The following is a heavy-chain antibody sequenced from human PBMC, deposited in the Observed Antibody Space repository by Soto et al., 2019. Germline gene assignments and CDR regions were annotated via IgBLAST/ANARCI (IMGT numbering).Heavy chain of an antibody. CDR2: IIPIFGTA. CDR1: GGTFSSYA. J-gene: IGHJ4*02. D-gene: IGHD6-13*01. Sequence: ASVKVSCKASGGTFSSYAISWVRQAPGQGLEWMGGIIPIFGTANYAQKFQGRVTITADESTSTAYMELSSLRSEDTAVYYCARDSKRIAAAGASSFDYWGQGTLVTVSS. V-gene: IGHV1-69*13. CDR3: ARDSKRIAAAGASSFDY.